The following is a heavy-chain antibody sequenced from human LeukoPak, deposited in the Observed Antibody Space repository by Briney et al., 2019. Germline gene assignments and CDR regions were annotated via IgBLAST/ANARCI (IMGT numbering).Heavy chain of an antibody. Sequence: ASETLSLTCTVSGGAISSGGCYWSWIRQHPGKGLDWIGYIYYTGTTYYHPSLKSRVTISADTSKNQFSLTLGSVSATDTAVYYCVSPRGFSYGYFDYWGQGTLVTVSS. CDR3: VSPRGFSYGYFDY. CDR1: GGAISSGGCY. J-gene: IGHJ4*02. D-gene: IGHD5-18*01. V-gene: IGHV4-30-4*01. CDR2: IYYTGTT.